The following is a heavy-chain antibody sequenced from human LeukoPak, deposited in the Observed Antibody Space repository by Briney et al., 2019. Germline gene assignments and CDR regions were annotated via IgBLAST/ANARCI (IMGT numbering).Heavy chain of an antibody. CDR2: IRNKANSYTT. D-gene: IGHD2-2*01. J-gene: IGHJ6*03. CDR3: TTDVSGEYCSSTSCYRPYYYYYYMDV. Sequence: PGGSLRLSCAASGFTFSDHYMDWVRQAPGKGLEWVGRIRNKANSYTTEYAASVKGRFTISRDDSKNSLYLQMNSLKTEDTAVYYCTTDVSGEYCSSTSCYRPYYYYYYMDVWGKGTTVTVSS. CDR1: GFTFSDHY. V-gene: IGHV3-72*01.